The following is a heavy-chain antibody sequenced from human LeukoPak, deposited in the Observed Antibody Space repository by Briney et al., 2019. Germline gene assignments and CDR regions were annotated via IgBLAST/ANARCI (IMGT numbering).Heavy chain of an antibody. Sequence: SETLSLTCTVSGFSISGGYYWGWIRQPPGKGLEWIGSIYHSGSSYYNPSLKSRVTISVDTSMNQYSLKLSSVTDADTAVYFCAGDCGTTQNYIDFWGQGALVTVSS. V-gene: IGHV4-38-2*02. J-gene: IGHJ4*02. D-gene: IGHD2/OR15-2a*01. CDR3: AGDCGTTQNYIDF. CDR1: GFSISGGYY. CDR2: IYHSGSS.